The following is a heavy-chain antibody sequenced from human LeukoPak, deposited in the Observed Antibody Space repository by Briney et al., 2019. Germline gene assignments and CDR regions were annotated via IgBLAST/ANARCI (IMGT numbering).Heavy chain of an antibody. Sequence: SETLSLTCSVSGGSISSSSYYWGWIRQPPGKGLEWIGSIYYSGSTHYNPSLRGRVTMSVDTSKNQFSLKLSSVTAADTAVYYCARTSGNFFDYWGQGILLTVSS. CDR3: ARTSGNFFDY. V-gene: IGHV4-39*01. D-gene: IGHD1-26*01. J-gene: IGHJ4*02. CDR2: IYYSGST. CDR1: GGSISSSSYY.